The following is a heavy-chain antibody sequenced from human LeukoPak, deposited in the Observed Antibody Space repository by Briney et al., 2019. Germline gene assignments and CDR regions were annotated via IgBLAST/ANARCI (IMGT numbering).Heavy chain of an antibody. CDR3: ATQSGRRVIIL. CDR1: GLTLSSYY. V-gene: IGHV3-53*04. CDR2: IWSGGRT. J-gene: IGHJ3*01. D-gene: IGHD3-10*01. Sequence: GGSVRLLCAPSGLTLSSYYMRWVRHAPGKGVGWNSAIWSGGRTYYAVPVTGRLTISRHNAKNTLYHQMNRMRAEDTGVFYCATQSGRRVIILWGERTMVSVSS.